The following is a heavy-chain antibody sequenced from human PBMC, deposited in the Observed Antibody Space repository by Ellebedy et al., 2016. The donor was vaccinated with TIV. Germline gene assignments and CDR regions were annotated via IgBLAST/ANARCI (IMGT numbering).Heavy chain of an antibody. D-gene: IGHD3-9*01. CDR3: ARFDSSNGFDF. J-gene: IGHJ3*01. Sequence: AASVKVSCKASGYTFTSYGIHWLRQAPGQRPEWVGWNNTANGETKYLEKLQGRVTITRDTSASEVYVDLNNLRHEDAAVYYCARFDSSNGFDFWGQGTTVSVSS. CDR1: GYTFTSYG. V-gene: IGHV1-3*04. CDR2: NNTANGET.